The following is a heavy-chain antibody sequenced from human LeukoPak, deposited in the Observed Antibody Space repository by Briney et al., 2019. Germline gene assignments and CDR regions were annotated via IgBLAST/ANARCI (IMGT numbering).Heavy chain of an antibody. Sequence: PGGSPRLSCAASEFTLRSYSMHWVRQAPGKGLEWVSYISTSSTYIYYADSVKGRFTISRDNAKNSLYLHMNSLRAEDTAVYYCARDASGSSIGLIDFWGQGTLVTVSS. CDR2: ISTSSTYI. CDR3: ARDASGSSIGLIDF. D-gene: IGHD1-26*01. CDR1: EFTLRSYS. J-gene: IGHJ4*02. V-gene: IGHV3-21*01.